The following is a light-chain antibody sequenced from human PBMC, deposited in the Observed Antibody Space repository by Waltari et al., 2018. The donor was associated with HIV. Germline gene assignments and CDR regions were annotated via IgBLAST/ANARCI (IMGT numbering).Light chain of an antibody. CDR1: QDIRHY. V-gene: IGKV1-33*01. CDR3: QQYADLPLT. CDR2: DAS. Sequence: IQLTQSPPFLSASVGDKVTITCQASQDIRHYLNWYQKKAGKAPKLLIYDASKLQTGVPSRFSGSDSGTDLTLTITSLQSEDIGTYYCQQYADLPLTFGGGTQVEIK. J-gene: IGKJ4*01.